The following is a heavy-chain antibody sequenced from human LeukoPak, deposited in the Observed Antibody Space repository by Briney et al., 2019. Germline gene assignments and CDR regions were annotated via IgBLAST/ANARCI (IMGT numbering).Heavy chain of an antibody. Sequence: GGSLRLSCAASGFTFNSYAMGWVRQAPGKGLEWVSTISSSGGRTYYADSVKGRFTISRDDSKNTFYQQMNSLRAEDMAVYHCGKEGGLYDSGGYFDYWGQGALVTVSS. CDR2: ISSSGGRT. CDR1: GFTFNSYA. V-gene: IGHV3-23*01. J-gene: IGHJ4*02. CDR3: GKEGGLYDSGGYFDY. D-gene: IGHD3-3*01.